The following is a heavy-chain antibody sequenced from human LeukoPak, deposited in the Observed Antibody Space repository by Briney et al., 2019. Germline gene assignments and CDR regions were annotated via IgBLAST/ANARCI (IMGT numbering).Heavy chain of an antibody. CDR2: INHRGRN. CDR3: ARPHLGADNYWYFDL. V-gene: IGHV4-34*01. J-gene: IGHJ2*01. D-gene: IGHD1-26*01. Sequence: SETLSLTCTVSGGSISNYYWTWLRQPPGRGLEWIGEINHRGRNNYSPSLTSRLTISVDTSKNQFSLKLSSVTAADTAVYYCARPHLGADNYWYFDLWGRGTLVTVSS. CDR1: GGSISNYY.